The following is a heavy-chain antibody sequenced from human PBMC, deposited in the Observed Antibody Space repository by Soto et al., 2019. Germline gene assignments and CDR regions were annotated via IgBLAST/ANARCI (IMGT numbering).Heavy chain of an antibody. CDR2: IYYHGNT. D-gene: IGHD6-19*01. CDR3: ARHDGFSSGWIFDY. CDR1: GCPITSRTYS. V-gene: IGHV4-39*01. Sequence: SDTQSTTCAFLGCPITSRTYSWDWIRQPPGKTLEWIGTIYYHGNTYSNPSLKSRVTISVDTSNNQLSLKLRSVTAADTAVYYCARHDGFSSGWIFDYWGHGTLVTVS. J-gene: IGHJ4*01.